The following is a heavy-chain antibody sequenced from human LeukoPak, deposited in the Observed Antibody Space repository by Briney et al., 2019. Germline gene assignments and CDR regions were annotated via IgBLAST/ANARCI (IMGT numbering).Heavy chain of an antibody. CDR1: GFTFSNYA. J-gene: IGHJ4*02. CDR3: ARRDTVTAFDY. V-gene: IGHV3-48*01. D-gene: IGHD2-21*02. Sequence: GGSLRLSCTASGFTFSNYAMNWVRHDPGKGLQWVSYLSSTSTTIYYADSVKGRFTISRDNAKNSLYLQMNSLRAEDTAVYYCARRDTVTAFDYWGQGTLVTVSS. CDR2: LSSTSTTI.